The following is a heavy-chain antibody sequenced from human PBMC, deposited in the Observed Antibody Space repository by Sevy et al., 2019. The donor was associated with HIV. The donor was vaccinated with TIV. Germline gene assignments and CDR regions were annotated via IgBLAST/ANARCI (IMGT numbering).Heavy chain of an antibody. D-gene: IGHD2-15*01. CDR3: ARAYCSGGRCYSLAY. CDR1: GYIFTTYR. V-gene: IGHV1-18*01. J-gene: IGHJ4*02. CDR2: ISPHNGDT. Sequence: ASVKVSCEASGYIFTTYRISWVRQAPGQGLEWLGWISPHNGDTNYVQKFQGRVTMITDTSTSTVFMELRSLRADDTAVYYCARAYCSGGRCYSLAYWGQGTLVTVSS.